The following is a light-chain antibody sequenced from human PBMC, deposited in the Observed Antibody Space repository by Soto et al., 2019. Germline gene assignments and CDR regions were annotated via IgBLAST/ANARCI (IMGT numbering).Light chain of an antibody. Sequence: QSVLTQPPSVSAAPGQTVTISCSGSGSNIGSNSVSWYQQVPGTAPKLLLYDNNKRPSGIPDRFSGSKSGTSATLGITGLQTADEADYYCGTWESYLSVGVFGGGTKVNVL. CDR1: GSNIGSNS. J-gene: IGLJ2*01. V-gene: IGLV1-51*01. CDR3: GTWESYLSVGV. CDR2: DNN.